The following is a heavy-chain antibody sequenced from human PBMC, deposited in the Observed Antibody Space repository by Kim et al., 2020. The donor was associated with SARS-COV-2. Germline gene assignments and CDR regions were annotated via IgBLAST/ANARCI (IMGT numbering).Heavy chain of an antibody. Sequence: SETLSLTCTVSGGSISSYYWSWIRQPPGKGLEWIGYIYYSGSTNYNPSLKSRVTISVDTSKNQFSLKLSSVTAADTAVYYCARVWRGYDFWSKLVDGGADYYYYGMDVWGQGTTVTVSS. V-gene: IGHV4-59*13. CDR3: ARVWRGYDFWSKLVDGGADYYYYGMDV. CDR1: GGSISSYY. D-gene: IGHD3-3*01. J-gene: IGHJ6*02. CDR2: IYYSGST.